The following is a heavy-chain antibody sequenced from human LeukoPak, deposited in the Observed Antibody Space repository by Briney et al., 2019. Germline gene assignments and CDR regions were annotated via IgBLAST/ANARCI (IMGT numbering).Heavy chain of an antibody. J-gene: IGHJ4*02. V-gene: IGHV3-43*01. CDR3: AKDFARSSWYRGLFDY. CDR2: ISWDGGST. Sequence: GGSLRLSCAASGFTFDDYTMHWVRQAPGKGLEWVSLISWDGGSTYYADSVKGRFTISRDNSKNSLYLQMNSLRTEDTALYYCAKDFARSSWYRGLFDYWGQGTLVTVSS. CDR1: GFTFDDYT. D-gene: IGHD6-13*01.